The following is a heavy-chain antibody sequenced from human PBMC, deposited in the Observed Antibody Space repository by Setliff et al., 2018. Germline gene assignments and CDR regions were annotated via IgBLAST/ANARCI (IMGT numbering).Heavy chain of an antibody. J-gene: IGHJ4*02. V-gene: IGHV4-59*01. D-gene: IGHD3-16*01. Sequence: PSETLSLTCTVSGGSISSYYWSWIRQPSGKRLEWIGYIYYSGSTNYNPSLESRVTISVDTSKNQFSLRLNSATAADTAVYYCARLRGAFDYWGQGTLVTVSS. CDR1: GGSISSYY. CDR2: IYYSGST. CDR3: ARLRGAFDY.